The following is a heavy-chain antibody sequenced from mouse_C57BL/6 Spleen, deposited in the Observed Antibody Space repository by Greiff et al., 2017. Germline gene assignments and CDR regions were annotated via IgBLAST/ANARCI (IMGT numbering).Heavy chain of an antibody. Sequence: EVQLVESGPGLVKPSQSLSLTCSVTGYSITSGYYWNWIRQFPGNKLEWMGYISYDGSNNYNPSLKNRISITRDTSKNQFFLKLNSVTPEDTATYYCARDDYDAMDYWGQGTSVTVSS. J-gene: IGHJ4*01. CDR1: GYSITSGYY. CDR3: ARDDYDAMDY. CDR2: ISYDGSN. V-gene: IGHV3-6*01.